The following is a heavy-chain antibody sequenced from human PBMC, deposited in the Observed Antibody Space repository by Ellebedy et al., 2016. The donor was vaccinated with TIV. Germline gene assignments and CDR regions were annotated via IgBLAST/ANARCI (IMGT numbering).Heavy chain of an antibody. CDR1: GYTFTGHY. V-gene: IGHV1-2*02. Sequence: ASVKVSXXTSGYTFTGHYMHWVRQAPGQGLEWMGWINPNSGGTNYAQNFQGRVTMTRDTSISTAYLELRRLSSDDTALYYCARDRAYGDYYFDSWGQGTLVTVSS. CDR2: INPNSGGT. CDR3: ARDRAYGDYYFDS. J-gene: IGHJ4*02. D-gene: IGHD5-12*01.